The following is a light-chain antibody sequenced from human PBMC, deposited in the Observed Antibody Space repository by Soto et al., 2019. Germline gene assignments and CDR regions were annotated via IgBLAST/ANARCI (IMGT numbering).Light chain of an antibody. CDR1: SSDIGVYKY. V-gene: IGLV2-14*01. Sequence: QSALTQPASVSGSPGQSITISCTGTSSDIGVYKYVSWYQQHPGKAPNLMIYEVSNRPSGVSNRFSGSKSGNTASLTISGLQAEDEDDYYCSSYTGSSTVVFGGGTELTVL. CDR3: SSYTGSSTVV. J-gene: IGLJ2*01. CDR2: EVS.